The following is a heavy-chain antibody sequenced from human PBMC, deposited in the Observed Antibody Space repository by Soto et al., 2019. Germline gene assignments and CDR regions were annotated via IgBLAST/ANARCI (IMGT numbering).Heavy chain of an antibody. CDR3: AKDIVVVPAADAEYFQH. J-gene: IGHJ1*01. Sequence: GSLRLSCAAPGFTFSSYAMSWVRQAPGKGLEWGSAISGSGGSTYYADSVKGRFTISRDNSKNTLYLQMNSLRAEDTAVYYCAKDIVVVPAADAEYFQHWCQGTLVTVSS. CDR2: ISGSGGST. V-gene: IGHV3-23*01. D-gene: IGHD2-2*01. CDR1: GFTFSSYA.